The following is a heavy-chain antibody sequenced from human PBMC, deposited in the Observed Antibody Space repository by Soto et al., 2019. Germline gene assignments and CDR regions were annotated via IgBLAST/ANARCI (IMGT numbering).Heavy chain of an antibody. V-gene: IGHV1-2*04. CDR1: GYTFTGYY. CDR2: INPNGGGT. CDR3: ARGSSSWKPGEFDY. Sequence: ASVKVSCKASGYTFTGYYMHWVRQAPGQGLEWMGWINPNGGGTNYAQKFQGWVTMTRDTSISTAYMELSRLRSDDTAVYYCARGSSSWKPGEFDYWGQGTLVTVSS. D-gene: IGHD6-13*01. J-gene: IGHJ4*02.